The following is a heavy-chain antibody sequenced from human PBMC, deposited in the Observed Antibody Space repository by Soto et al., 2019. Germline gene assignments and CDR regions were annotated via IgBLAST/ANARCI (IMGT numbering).Heavy chain of an antibody. V-gene: IGHV3-9*01. CDR2: ISWNSGSI. D-gene: IGHD6-19*01. Sequence: SLRLSCAASGFTFDDYAMHWVRQAPGKGLEWVSGISWNSGSIGYADSVKGRFTISRDNAKNSLYLQMNSLSAEDTALFYCAKDASGIAVAGSFDYWGQGTLVTVSS. CDR1: GFTFDDYA. CDR3: AKDASGIAVAGSFDY. J-gene: IGHJ4*02.